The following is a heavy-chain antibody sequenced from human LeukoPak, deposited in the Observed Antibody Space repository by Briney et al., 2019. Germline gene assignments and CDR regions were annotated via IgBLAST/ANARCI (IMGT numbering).Heavy chain of an antibody. J-gene: IGHJ3*02. CDR2: ISAYNGNT. V-gene: IGHV1-18*01. CDR1: GYTFTSYV. D-gene: IGHD6-13*01. Sequence: GASVKVSCKASGYTFTSYVMHWVRQAPGQRLEWMGWISAYNGNTNYAQKLQGRVTMTTDTSTSTAYMELRSLRSDDTAVYYCATALVRRDAFDIWGQGTMVTVSS. CDR3: ATALVRRDAFDI.